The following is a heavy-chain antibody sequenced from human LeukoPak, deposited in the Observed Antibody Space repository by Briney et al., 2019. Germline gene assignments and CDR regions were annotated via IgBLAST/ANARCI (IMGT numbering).Heavy chain of an antibody. CDR2: ISGSGGST. D-gene: IGHD3-22*01. CDR3: AKPSRITMISYYFDY. CDR1: GCTFSSYD. J-gene: IGHJ4*02. V-gene: IGHV3-23*01. Sequence: GGSLRLSCAASGCTFSSYDMSWVRQAPGKGLEWVSDISGSGGSTYYADSVKGGFTISRDNKKKTLYMQMKRLRAEETDVYYCAKPSRITMISYYFDYWGQGTLVTVSS.